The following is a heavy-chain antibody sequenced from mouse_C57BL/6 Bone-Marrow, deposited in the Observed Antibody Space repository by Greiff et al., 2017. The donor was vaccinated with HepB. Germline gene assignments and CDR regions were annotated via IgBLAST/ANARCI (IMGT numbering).Heavy chain of an antibody. V-gene: IGHV5-4*01. Sequence: DVKLVESGGGLVKPGGSLKLSCAASGFTFSSYAMSWVRQTPEKRLEWVATISDGGSYTYYPDNVKGRFTISRDNAKNNLYLQMSHLKSEDTAMYYCARDPYYYGSKWFAYWGQGTLVTVSA. CDR1: GFTFSSYA. D-gene: IGHD1-1*01. CDR3: ARDPYYYGSKWFAY. CDR2: ISDGGSYT. J-gene: IGHJ3*01.